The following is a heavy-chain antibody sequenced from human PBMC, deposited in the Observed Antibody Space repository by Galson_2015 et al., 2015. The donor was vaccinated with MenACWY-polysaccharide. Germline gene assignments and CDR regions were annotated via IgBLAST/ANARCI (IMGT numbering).Heavy chain of an antibody. V-gene: IGHV6-1*01. J-gene: IGHJ4*02. CDR3: ARDPASTGWCYFDY. CDR2: TYYRSKWYN. CDR1: GDSVSSYSAA. Sequence: CAISGDSVSSYSAAWNWIRQPPSRGLEWLGRTYYRSKWYNDYAVSVKSRITINPDTSKNHFSLQLNSVTPDDTAIYYCARDPASTGWCYFDYWGQGTLVTVSS. D-gene: IGHD6-13*01.